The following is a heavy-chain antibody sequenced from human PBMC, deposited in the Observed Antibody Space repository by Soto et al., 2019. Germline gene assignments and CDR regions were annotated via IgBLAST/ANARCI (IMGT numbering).Heavy chain of an antibody. J-gene: IGHJ5*02. CDR1: GYSFTSYW. CDR2: IYPGDSDT. V-gene: IGHV5-51*01. CDR3: ARSSVAAAQVWFDP. D-gene: IGHD6-13*01. Sequence: PGQSLKISCKRSGYSFTSYWIGSVRQMPGKGLEWMGIIYPGDSDTRYSPSFQGQVTISADKSISTAYLQWSSLKASDTAMYYCARSSVAAAQVWFDPWGQGTLVTVSS.